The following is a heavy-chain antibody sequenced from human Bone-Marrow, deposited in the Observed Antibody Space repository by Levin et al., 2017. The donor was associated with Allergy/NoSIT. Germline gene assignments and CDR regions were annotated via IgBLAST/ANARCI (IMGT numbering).Heavy chain of an antibody. CDR2: IYYSGST. Sequence: SQTLSLPCTVSGGSIPSSYWTWIRQSPEKRLEWIGYIYYSGSTNYNPSLKTRVTMSVDTSKKLFSLNLRSLTAADSAVYYCARATPSGGNSYYYFYMDVWGKGTTVTVSS. CDR1: GGSIPSSY. D-gene: IGHD2-8*02. V-gene: IGHV4-59*01. CDR3: ARATPSGGNSYYYFYMDV. J-gene: IGHJ6*03.